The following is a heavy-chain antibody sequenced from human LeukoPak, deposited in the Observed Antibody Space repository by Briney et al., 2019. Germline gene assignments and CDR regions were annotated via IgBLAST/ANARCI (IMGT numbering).Heavy chain of an antibody. Sequence: GASVKVSCKASGYTITDYYMSWVRQAPGQGLEWMGWINPNSGDTTYAQKFHGSVTMTRDTSINTAYLELNGLTYDGTAVYYCARDAGGGYNTWGQGTLVTVSS. V-gene: IGHV1-2*02. J-gene: IGHJ5*02. D-gene: IGHD3-22*01. CDR2: INPNSGDT. CDR1: GYTITDYY. CDR3: ARDAGGGYNT.